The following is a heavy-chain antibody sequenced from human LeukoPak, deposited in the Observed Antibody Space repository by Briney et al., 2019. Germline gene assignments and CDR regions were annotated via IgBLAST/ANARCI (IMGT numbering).Heavy chain of an antibody. J-gene: IGHJ6*02. Sequence: GASLRPFHPPSILMFTIYCIGCVRQSRRGWLKFDSAIIVSGRSTYYADSVKGRFTISRDNSKKTLYLQMNSLRAEDTAVYYCAKDGVVTASHTSYYYFYGMDVWGQGTTVTVSS. CDR1: ILMFTIYC. CDR2: IIVSGRST. V-gene: IGHV3-23*01. D-gene: IGHD2-21*02. CDR3: AKDGVVTASHTSYYYFYGMDV.